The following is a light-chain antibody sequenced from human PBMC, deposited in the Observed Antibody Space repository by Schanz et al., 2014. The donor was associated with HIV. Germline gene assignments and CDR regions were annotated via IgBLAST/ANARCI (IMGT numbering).Light chain of an antibody. CDR1: QTITSNF. J-gene: IGKJ1*01. CDR3: QQYSSSPRT. V-gene: IGKV3-20*01. CDR2: GAS. Sequence: EIVLTQSPGTLSLFPGERAALSCRASQTITSNFLAWYQQRPGQAPRLLIYGASNRATGVPDRFSGSGSGTDFILTISRLEPEDFAVYYCQQYSSSPRTFGQGTKVEFK.